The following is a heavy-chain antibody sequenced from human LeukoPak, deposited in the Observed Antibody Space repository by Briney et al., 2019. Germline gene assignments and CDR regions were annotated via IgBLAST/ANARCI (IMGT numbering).Heavy chain of an antibody. Sequence: GGSLRLSRAASGVSLEDHVMHWVREAPGRGLERGSGIRWNNGSIAYADSVQGRFTISPDNAKNSLYLQMNSLRAEDTALHYCAKGGSGELLTAHFENWGQGTLVTVSS. CDR2: IRWNNGSI. J-gene: IGHJ4*02. CDR3: AKGGSGELLTAHFEN. CDR1: GVSLEDHV. V-gene: IGHV3-9*01. D-gene: IGHD3-10*01.